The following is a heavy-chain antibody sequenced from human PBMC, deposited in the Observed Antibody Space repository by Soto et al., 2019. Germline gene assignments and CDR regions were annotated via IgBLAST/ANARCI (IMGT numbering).Heavy chain of an antibody. V-gene: IGHV4-59*01. Sequence: SETLSLTCTVSGGSISSYYWSWIRQPPGKGLEWIGYIYYSGSTNYNPSLKSRVTISVDTSKNQLSLKLSSVTAADTAVYYCARDLYYYDSSGYMDVWGQGTTVTVSS. CDR1: GGSISSYY. J-gene: IGHJ6*02. CDR3: ARDLYYYDSSGYMDV. D-gene: IGHD3-22*01. CDR2: IYYSGST.